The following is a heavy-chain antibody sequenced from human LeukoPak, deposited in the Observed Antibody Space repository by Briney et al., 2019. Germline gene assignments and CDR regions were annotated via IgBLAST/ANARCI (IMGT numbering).Heavy chain of an antibody. V-gene: IGHV3-7*01. Sequence: GGSLRLSCAASGFTFSSYWMSWLRQAPGKGLEWVANIKQDGSEKYYVHSVKGRFTISRDNAKISLYLQMNSLRAEDTAVYYCARDTISDGAFDIWGQGTMVTVSS. CDR1: GFTFSSYW. CDR2: IKQDGSEK. J-gene: IGHJ3*02. D-gene: IGHD3-10*01. CDR3: ARDTISDGAFDI.